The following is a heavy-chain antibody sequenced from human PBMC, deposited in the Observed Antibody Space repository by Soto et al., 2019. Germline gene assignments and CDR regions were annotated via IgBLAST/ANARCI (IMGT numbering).Heavy chain of an antibody. CDR1: GGSITTTSFS. Sequence: SETLSLTCTVSGGSITTTSFSWDWIRQPPGKGLEWIGSVFYSGGTFYNPSLKSRVTISVDTSKNQFFLNLTFVSAPDTAVYFCGSSAWYIDKGYWGQGALITVSS. J-gene: IGHJ4*02. D-gene: IGHD6-19*01. CDR2: VFYSGGT. CDR3: GSSAWYIDKGY. V-gene: IGHV4-39*01.